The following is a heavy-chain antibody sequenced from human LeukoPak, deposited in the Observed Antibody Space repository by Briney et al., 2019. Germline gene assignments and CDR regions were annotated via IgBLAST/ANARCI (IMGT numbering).Heavy chain of an antibody. J-gene: IGHJ3*02. CDR1: GFTFSSYA. Sequence: GGSLRLSCAASGFTFSSYAMSWVRQAPGKGLEWVSTITSSGGSTYYADSVKGRFTVSRDNSQNTLFLQTNSLRAEDTAVYYCAKGSLTIWYAFDIWGQGTMVTVSS. CDR3: AKGSLTIWYAFDI. V-gene: IGHV3-23*01. CDR2: ITSSGGST. D-gene: IGHD2-8*02.